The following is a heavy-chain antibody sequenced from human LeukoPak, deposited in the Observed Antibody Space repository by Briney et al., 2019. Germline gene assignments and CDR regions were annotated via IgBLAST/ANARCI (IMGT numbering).Heavy chain of an antibody. CDR2: SRNKADSYAT. Sequence: GGSLRLSCAASGFTFSDQYIDWVRRAPGKGLEWVGRSRNKADSYATEYAASVKGRFTISRDDSKTSLYLQMNSLRTEDTAVYYCASPSDSGAHSAFYYWGQGTLVTVSS. V-gene: IGHV3-72*01. J-gene: IGHJ4*02. CDR1: GFTFSDQY. D-gene: IGHD1-26*01. CDR3: ASPSDSGAHSAFYY.